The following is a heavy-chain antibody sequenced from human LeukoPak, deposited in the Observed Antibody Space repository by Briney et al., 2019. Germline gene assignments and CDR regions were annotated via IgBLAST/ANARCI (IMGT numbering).Heavy chain of an antibody. D-gene: IGHD2-15*01. J-gene: IGHJ4*02. CDR3: ARSPPRMGY. CDR1: GGSISSYY. Sequence: SETLSLTCTVSGGSISSYYWSWIRQPPGKGLEWIGYIYHSGSTYYNPSLKSRVTISVDRSKNQFSLKLSSVTAADTAVYFCARSPPRMGYWGQGTLVTVSS. CDR2: IYHSGST. V-gene: IGHV4-59*12.